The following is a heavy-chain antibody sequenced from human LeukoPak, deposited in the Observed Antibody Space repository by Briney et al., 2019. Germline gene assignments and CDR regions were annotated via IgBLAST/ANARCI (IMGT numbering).Heavy chain of an antibody. V-gene: IGHV3-74*01. CDR3: AREVRGRALDP. Sequence: PGGSLRLSCAASGFTFSNYWMHWVRQAPGKGLVWVSRIYNDGGIITDADSVKGRFTISRDNTKNTLYLQMNSLRAEDTAVYYCAREVRGRALDPWGQGTLVTVSS. J-gene: IGHJ5*02. CDR2: IYNDGGII. CDR1: GFTFSNYW. D-gene: IGHD1-26*01.